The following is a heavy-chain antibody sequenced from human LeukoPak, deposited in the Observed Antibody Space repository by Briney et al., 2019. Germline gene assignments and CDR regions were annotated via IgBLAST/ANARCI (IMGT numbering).Heavy chain of an antibody. CDR1: GFTFSSYA. CDR2: ISYDGSNK. V-gene: IGHV3-30*04. D-gene: IGHD5-12*01. Sequence: PGGSLRLSCAASGFTFSSYAMHWVRQAPGKGLEWVAVISYDGSNKYYADSVKGRFTISRENSKNTLYLQMNSLRAGDTAVYYCARSKGYGGYDYYYYYMDVWGKGTTVTVSS. CDR3: ARSKGYGGYDYYYYYMDV. J-gene: IGHJ6*03.